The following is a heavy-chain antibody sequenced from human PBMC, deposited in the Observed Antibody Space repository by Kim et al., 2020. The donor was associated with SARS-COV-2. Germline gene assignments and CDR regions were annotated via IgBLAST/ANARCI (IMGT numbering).Heavy chain of an antibody. V-gene: IGHV1-69*04. J-gene: IGHJ6*02. CDR2: IIPILGIA. CDR3: ARSLQSGYCSSTSCPIYYYYYSGMDV. CDR1: GGTFSSYA. D-gene: IGHD2-2*01. Sequence: SVKVSCKASGGTFSSYAISWVRQAPGQGLEWMGRIIPILGIANYAQKFQGRVTITADKSTSTAYMELSSLRSEDTAVYYCARSLQSGYCSSTSCPIYYYYYSGMDVWGQGTTVTVSS.